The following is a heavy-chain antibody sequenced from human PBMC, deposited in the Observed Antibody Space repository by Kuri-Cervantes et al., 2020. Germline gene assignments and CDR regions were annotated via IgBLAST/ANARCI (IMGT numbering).Heavy chain of an antibody. CDR2: INPNSGGT. D-gene: IGHD1-26*01. V-gene: IGHV1-2*02. J-gene: IGHJ2*01. CDR1: GYTFTGYY. Sequence: ASVKVSCKASGYTFTGYYMHWVRQAPGQGLEWMGWINPNSGGTNYAQKLQGRVTMTTDTSTSTAYMELRSLRSDDTAVYYCARVCGGSYRCSYWYFDLWGRGTLVTVSS. CDR3: ARVCGGSYRCSYWYFDL.